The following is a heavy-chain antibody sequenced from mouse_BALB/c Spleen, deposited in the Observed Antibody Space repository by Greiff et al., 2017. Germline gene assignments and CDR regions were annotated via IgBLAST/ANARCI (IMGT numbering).Heavy chain of an antibody. CDR1: GFNIKDTY. CDR2: IDPANGNT. CDR3: ARRGDYGGYGNWGDY. V-gene: IGHV14-3*02. J-gene: IGHJ4*01. Sequence: VQLQQSGAELVKPGASVKLSCTASGFNIKDTYMHWVKQRPEQGLEWIGRIDPANGNTKYDPKFQGKATITADTSSNTAYLQLSSLTSEDTAVYYCARRGDYGGYGNWGDYWGQGTSVTVSS. D-gene: IGHD2-1*01.